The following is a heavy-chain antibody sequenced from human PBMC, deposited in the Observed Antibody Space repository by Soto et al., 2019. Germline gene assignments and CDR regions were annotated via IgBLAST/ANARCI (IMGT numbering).Heavy chain of an antibody. J-gene: IGHJ3*02. D-gene: IGHD2-21*01. CDR2: ISYDGSNK. CDR1: GFTFSSYA. CDR3: ARSPIVVVSERGDAFDI. Sequence: GGSLRLSCAASGFTFSSYAMHWVRQAPGKGLEWVAVISYDGSNKYYADSVKGRFTISRDNSKNTLYLQMNSLRAEDTAVYYCARSPIVVVSERGDAFDIWGQGTIVTASS. V-gene: IGHV3-30-3*01.